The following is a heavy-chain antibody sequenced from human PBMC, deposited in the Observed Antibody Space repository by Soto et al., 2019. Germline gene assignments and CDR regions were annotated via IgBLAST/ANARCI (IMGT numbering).Heavy chain of an antibody. CDR3: AREGRYCSGGSCYLYGMDV. CDR1: CGSIISGDYY. D-gene: IGHD2-15*01. J-gene: IGHJ6*02. CDR2: IYHSGST. V-gene: IGHV4-30-4*01. Sequence: PSETLSLTCTFSCGSIISGDYYWSWIRQAPGKGLEWIGYIYHSGSTYYNPSLKSRVTVSVDTSKNQFSLKLSSVTAADAAVYYCAREGRYCSGGSCYLYGMDVWGQGTTVTVSS.